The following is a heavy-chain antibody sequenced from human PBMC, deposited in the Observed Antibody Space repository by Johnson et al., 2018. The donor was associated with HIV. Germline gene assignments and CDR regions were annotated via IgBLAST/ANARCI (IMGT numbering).Heavy chain of an antibody. CDR3: ARDLRFNRTVQGLIIISGVFDM. CDR2: IYSGGST. Sequence: VQLVESGGGVVQPGRSLRLSCEASGFTFDDYGLSWVRQAPGKGLEWVSVIYSGGSTYYAGSVKGRFTISRDNSKNTLYLQMNSLRSEDTAVYSCARDLRFNRTVQGLIIISGVFDMWGQGTVVSVSS. CDR1: GFTFDDYG. V-gene: IGHV3-66*02. D-gene: IGHD3-10*01. J-gene: IGHJ3*02.